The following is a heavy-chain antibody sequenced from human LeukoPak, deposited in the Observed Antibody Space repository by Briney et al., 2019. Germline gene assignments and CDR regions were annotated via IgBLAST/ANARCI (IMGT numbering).Heavy chain of an antibody. CDR3: ARFRGNSEPRWVDY. CDR2: IYYSGST. Sequence: KPPETLSLTCTVSGGSISSYYWSWIRQPPGKGLEWIGYIYYSGSTNYNPSLKSRVTISVDTSKNQFSLKLSSVTAADTAVYYCARFRGNSEPRWVDYWGQGTLVTVSS. J-gene: IGHJ4*02. CDR1: GGSISSYY. V-gene: IGHV4-59*01. D-gene: IGHD4-23*01.